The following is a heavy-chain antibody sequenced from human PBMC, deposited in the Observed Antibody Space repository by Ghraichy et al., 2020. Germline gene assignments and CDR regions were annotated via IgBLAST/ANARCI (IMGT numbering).Heavy chain of an antibody. J-gene: IGHJ6*03. V-gene: IGHV3-66*01. CDR3: ARDAALRIDYYYYMDV. Sequence: GGSLRLSCAASGFTVSSNYMSWVRQAPGKGLEWVSVIYSGGSTYYADSVKGRFTISRDNSKNTLYLQMNSLRAEDTAVYYCARDAALRIDYYYYMDVWGKGTTVTVSS. D-gene: IGHD2/OR15-2a*01. CDR2: IYSGGST. CDR1: GFTVSSNY.